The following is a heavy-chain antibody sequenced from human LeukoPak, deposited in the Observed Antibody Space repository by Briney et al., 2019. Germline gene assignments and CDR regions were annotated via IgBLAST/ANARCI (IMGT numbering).Heavy chain of an antibody. CDR3: ARAKPLLSSSILKKTNWFDP. Sequence: ASVKVSCKASGYTSTSYDINWVRQATGQGLEWMGWMNPNSGNTGYAQKFQGRVTMTRNTSISTAYMELSSLRSEDTAVYYCARAKPLLSSSILKKTNWFDPWGQGTLVTVSS. J-gene: IGHJ5*02. CDR1: GYTSTSYD. D-gene: IGHD6-6*01. CDR2: MNPNSGNT. V-gene: IGHV1-8*01.